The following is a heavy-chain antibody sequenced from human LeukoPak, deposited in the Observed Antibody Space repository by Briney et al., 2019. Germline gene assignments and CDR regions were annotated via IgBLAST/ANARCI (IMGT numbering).Heavy chain of an antibody. CDR3: ARGVGGYGYLPFDY. V-gene: IGHV4-59*08. CDR2: IYYSGST. D-gene: IGHD5-12*01. Sequence: SETLSLTCTVSGGSLSSYYWSWIRQPPGKGLEWIGYIYYSGSTYYNPSLKSRVTISVDTSKNQFSLKLSSVTAADTAVYYCARGVGGYGYLPFDYWGQGTLVTVSS. J-gene: IGHJ4*02. CDR1: GGSLSSYY.